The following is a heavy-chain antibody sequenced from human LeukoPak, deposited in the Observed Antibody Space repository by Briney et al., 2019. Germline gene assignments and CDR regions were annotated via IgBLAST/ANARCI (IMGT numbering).Heavy chain of an antibody. V-gene: IGHV1-18*01. CDR3: ARTGYYDSIGYLDY. CDR2: ISAYNGNT. D-gene: IGHD3-22*01. Sequence: ASVWVSCKASGYTFTSYGISWVRQAPGQGLEWMGWISAYNGNTNYAQKLQGRVTMTTDTSTSTAYMELRSLRSDDTAVYYCARTGYYDSIGYLDYWGQGTLVSVSS. CDR1: GYTFTSYG. J-gene: IGHJ4*02.